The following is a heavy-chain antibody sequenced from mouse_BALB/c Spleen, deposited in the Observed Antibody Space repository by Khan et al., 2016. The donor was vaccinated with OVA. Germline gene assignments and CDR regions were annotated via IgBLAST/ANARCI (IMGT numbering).Heavy chain of an antibody. CDR3: ATAESGDYFDC. Sequence: VQLKESGAELVKPGASVKLSCTASGFTIKDTHMHWVKQRPGQGLEWIGRIDPANDNSKYDPRFQGKATITADTSTNTAYLQLSSLTSEDTAVFYCATAESGDYFDCWGQGTTLTVSS. V-gene: IGHV14-3*02. J-gene: IGHJ2*01. CDR1: GFTIKDTH. CDR2: IDPANDNS. D-gene: IGHD1-3*01.